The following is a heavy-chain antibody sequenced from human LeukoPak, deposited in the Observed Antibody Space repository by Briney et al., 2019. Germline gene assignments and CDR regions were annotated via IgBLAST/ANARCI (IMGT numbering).Heavy chain of an antibody. CDR2: INHSGST. V-gene: IGHV4-34*01. D-gene: IGHD1-26*01. J-gene: IGHJ5*02. Sequence: PSETLSLTCAVYGGSFSGYYWSWIRQPPGKGLEWIGEINHSGSTNYNPSPKSRVTISVDTSKNQFSLKLSSVTAADTAVYYCATNIVGATTMWFDPWGQGTLVTVSS. CDR3: ATNIVGATTMWFDP. CDR1: GGSFSGYY.